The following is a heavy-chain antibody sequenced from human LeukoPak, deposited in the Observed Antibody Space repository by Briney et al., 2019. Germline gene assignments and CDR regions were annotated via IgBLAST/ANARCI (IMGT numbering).Heavy chain of an antibody. D-gene: IGHD3-22*01. V-gene: IGHV4-30-4*08. J-gene: IGHJ4*02. Sequence: SETLSLTCTVSGGSISSTDNYWSWIRQPPGKGLEYIGYIYSSGSTNYNPSLKSRVTISVDTSKNQFSLKVNSVTAADTAVYYCARRSSGYLDYWGQGTLVTVSS. CDR1: GGSISSTDNY. CDR3: ARRSSGYLDY. CDR2: IYSSGST.